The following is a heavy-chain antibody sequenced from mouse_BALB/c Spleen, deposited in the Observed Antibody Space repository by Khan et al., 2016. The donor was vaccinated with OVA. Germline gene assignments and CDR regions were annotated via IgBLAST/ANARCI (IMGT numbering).Heavy chain of an antibody. CDR3: SNHGSSSAWFTY. J-gene: IGHJ3*01. Sequence: QVQLKESGAELAKPGASVKMSCKASGYTFTSYWMHWVKQRPGQGLEWIGYINPSTGYTEYNQKFKDKATLTAAKSSSTAYMKLSSLTSEDSAVYYCSNHGSSSAWFTYGGQGTLVTVSA. V-gene: IGHV1-7*01. CDR2: INPSTGYT. D-gene: IGHD1-1*01. CDR1: GYTFTSYW.